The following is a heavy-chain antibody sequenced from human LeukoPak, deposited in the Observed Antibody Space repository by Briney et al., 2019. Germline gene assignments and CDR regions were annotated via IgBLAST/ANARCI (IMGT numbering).Heavy chain of an antibody. CDR1: GYTFTSYY. CDR2: INPSGGST. D-gene: IGHD3-22*01. Sequence: ASVKVSCKASGYTFTSYYMHWVRQAPGQGLEWMGIINPSGGSTSYAQKFQGRVTMTRDTSTSTVYMELSSLRSEDTAVYYCARDGGEMLYYYDSSGYPSYWGQGTLVTVSS. V-gene: IGHV1-46*01. J-gene: IGHJ4*02. CDR3: ARDGGEMLYYYDSSGYPSY.